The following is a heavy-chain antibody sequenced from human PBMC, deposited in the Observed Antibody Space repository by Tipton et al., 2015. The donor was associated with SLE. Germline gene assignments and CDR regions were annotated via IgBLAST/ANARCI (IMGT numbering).Heavy chain of an antibody. CDR1: GFTFSSYA. Sequence: SLRLSCAASGFTFSSYAMSWVHQAPGKGLEWVSAISGSGGSTYYADSVRGRFTISRDNSKNALYLQMNSLRVEDTAVYYCARDLKGRVGIVDYWGQGTLVTVSS. J-gene: IGHJ4*02. D-gene: IGHD2-21*01. CDR2: ISGSGGST. V-gene: IGHV3-23*01. CDR3: ARDLKGRVGIVDY.